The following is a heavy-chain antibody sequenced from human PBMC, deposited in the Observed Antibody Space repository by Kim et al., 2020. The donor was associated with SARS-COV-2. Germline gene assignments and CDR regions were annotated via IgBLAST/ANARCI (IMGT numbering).Heavy chain of an antibody. J-gene: IGHJ4*02. Sequence: SETLSLTCTVSGDTKNDYYWSWIRQPPGKGLEWIGYVHHSGSTNYNPSLMSRVFISGYTSNNQFSLNLYSVTAADTAVYYCARKRAERSVFIAYWGQ. CDR2: VHHSGST. CDR1: GDTKNDYY. CDR3: ARKRAERSVFIAY. D-gene: IGHD3-10*02. V-gene: IGHV4-59*01.